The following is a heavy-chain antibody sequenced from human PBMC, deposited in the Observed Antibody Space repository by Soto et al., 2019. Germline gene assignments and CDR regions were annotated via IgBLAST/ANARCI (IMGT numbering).Heavy chain of an antibody. CDR2: INHSGST. Sequence: ASETLSLTCAVYGGSFSGYYWSWIRQPPGKGLEWIGEINHSGSTNYNPSLKSRVTISVDTSKNQFSLKLSSVTAADTAVYYCAGGYCSGGSCNLNYYYYGMDVWGQGTTVTVSS. D-gene: IGHD2-15*01. CDR3: AGGYCSGGSCNLNYYYYGMDV. J-gene: IGHJ6*02. V-gene: IGHV4-34*01. CDR1: GGSFSGYY.